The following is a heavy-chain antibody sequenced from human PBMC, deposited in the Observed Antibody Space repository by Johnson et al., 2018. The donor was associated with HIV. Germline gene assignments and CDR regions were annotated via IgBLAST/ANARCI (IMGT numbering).Heavy chain of an antibody. V-gene: IGHV3-33*06. J-gene: IGHJ3*02. D-gene: IGHD6-6*01. CDR3: AKVLGYSSSSRDAFDI. CDR2: IWYDGSNK. CDR1: GFTFSSYG. Sequence: QVQLVEFGGGVVQPGRSLRLSCAASGFTFSSYGMHWVRQAPGKGLEWVAVIWYDGSNKYYADSVKGRFTISRDNSKNTLYLQMNSLRAEDTAVYYCAKVLGYSSSSRDAFDIWGQGTMVTVSS.